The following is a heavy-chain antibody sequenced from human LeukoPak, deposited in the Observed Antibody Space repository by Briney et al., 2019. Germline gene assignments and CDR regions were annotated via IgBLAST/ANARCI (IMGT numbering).Heavy chain of an antibody. V-gene: IGHV3-11*01. Sequence: GGSLRLSCAASGFTFSDYYMSWIRQAPGKGLEWVSYIGGSGTTIFYAHSVKGRFTISRDNAKNSLYLQMNSLRDEDTAVYYCARFAGSGSYYIDYWGQGTLITVSS. D-gene: IGHD3-10*01. J-gene: IGHJ4*02. CDR2: IGGSGTTI. CDR3: ARFAGSGSYYIDY. CDR1: GFTFSDYY.